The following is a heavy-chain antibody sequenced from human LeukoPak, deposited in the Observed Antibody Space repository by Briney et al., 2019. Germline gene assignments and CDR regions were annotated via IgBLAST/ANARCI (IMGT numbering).Heavy chain of an antibody. CDR3: ARDSSVYDGVNWFDP. CDR2: ISGTSSYI. Sequence: PGGSLRLSCAASDFIFSDYTMNWVRQAPGKGLEWVSPISGTSSYIEYADSVKGRFTISRDNAKNSLYLQMDSLRAEDTAVYYCARDSSVYDGVNWFDPWGQGTLVTVSS. V-gene: IGHV3-21*01. CDR1: DFIFSDYT. J-gene: IGHJ5*02. D-gene: IGHD5/OR15-5a*01.